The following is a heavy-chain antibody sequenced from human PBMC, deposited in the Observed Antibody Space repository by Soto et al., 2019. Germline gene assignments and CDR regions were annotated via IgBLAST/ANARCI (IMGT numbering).Heavy chain of an antibody. D-gene: IGHD3-22*01. Sequence: GASVKVSCKASGYRFTGYGLHWVRQAPGQGLQGMGWINPKSGATDYAQKFQGRVTMTREMSTNTAYLELSGLRSDDTADDTAVYYCAKDEMAYDSSGLYFDYWGQGTLVTVSS. CDR2: INPKSGAT. CDR1: GYRFTGYG. CDR3: AKDEMAYDSSGLYFDY. J-gene: IGHJ4*02. V-gene: IGHV1-2*02.